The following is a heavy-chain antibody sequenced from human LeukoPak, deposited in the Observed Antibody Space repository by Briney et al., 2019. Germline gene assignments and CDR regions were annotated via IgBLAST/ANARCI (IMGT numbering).Heavy chain of an antibody. D-gene: IGHD3-22*01. CDR3: AKDLSPYYDSSGYYDRLLDY. Sequence: QSGGSLRLSCAASGFTFSSYSMNWVRQAPGKGLEWVSYISSSSSTIYYADSVKGRFTISRDNAKNTLYLQMNSLRAEDTAVYYCAKDLSPYYDSSGYYDRLLDYWGQGTLVTVSS. CDR1: GFTFSSYS. CDR2: ISSSSSTI. J-gene: IGHJ4*02. V-gene: IGHV3-48*01.